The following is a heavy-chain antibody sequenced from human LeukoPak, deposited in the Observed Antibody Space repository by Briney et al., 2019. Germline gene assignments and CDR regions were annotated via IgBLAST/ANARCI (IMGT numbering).Heavy chain of an antibody. CDR2: ISSSSSYI. Sequence: PGGSLRLSCAASGFTFSSYSMNWVRQAPGKGLEWVSSISSSSSYIYYADSVKGRFTISRDNAKNSLYLQMNSLRAEDTAVYYCAREGPERYYYGSRSYGHFDFWGQGTLVTVSS. J-gene: IGHJ4*02. CDR1: GFTFSSYS. D-gene: IGHD3-10*01. CDR3: AREGPERYYYGSRSYGHFDF. V-gene: IGHV3-21*01.